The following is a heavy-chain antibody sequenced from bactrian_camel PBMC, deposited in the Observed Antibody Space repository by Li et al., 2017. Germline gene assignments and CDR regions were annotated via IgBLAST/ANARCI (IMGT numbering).Heavy chain of an antibody. V-gene: IGHV3S55*01. CDR1: AYTYC. D-gene: IGHD1*01. CDR2: IGSDGRG. Sequence: HVQLVESGGGSVQAGGSLRLSCAASAYTYCMGWSRQAPGKEREGVAAIGSDGRGSYADSVKGRFTISKDNAKNTLYLQMNGLKPEDTAMYYCAADNPFICWFGHSFKYWGQGTQVTVS. J-gene: IGHJ4*01. CDR3: AADNPFICWFGHSFKY.